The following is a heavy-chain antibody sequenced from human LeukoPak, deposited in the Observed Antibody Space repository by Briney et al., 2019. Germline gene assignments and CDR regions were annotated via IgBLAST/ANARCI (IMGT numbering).Heavy chain of an antibody. V-gene: IGHV4-31*03. CDR3: ARVSVRDGYNYDIDY. CDR2: IYYSGST. D-gene: IGHD5-24*01. J-gene: IGHJ4*02. Sequence: PSETLSLTCTVSGDSISSGGYYWSWIRQHPGKGLEWIGYIYYSGSTYYNPSLKSRVTISVDTSKNQFSLKLSSVTAADTAVYYCARVSVRDGYNYDIDYWGQGTLVTVSS. CDR1: GDSISSGGYY.